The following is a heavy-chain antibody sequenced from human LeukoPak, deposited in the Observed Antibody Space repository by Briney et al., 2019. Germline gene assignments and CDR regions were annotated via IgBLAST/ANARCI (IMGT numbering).Heavy chain of an antibody. V-gene: IGHV3-53*01. CDR3: AAWRGSSWFDY. CDR1: GFPVSSNH. J-gene: IGHJ4*02. CDR2: IFGGGKT. D-gene: IGHD6-13*01. Sequence: GGSLRLSCAVSGFPVSSNHMGWVRQSPGKGLEWVSVIFGGGKTSYAGSVQGRVTLSRDNSKNTLYLQMTRLRVEDTAVYYCAAWRGSSWFDYWGQGTLVTVSS.